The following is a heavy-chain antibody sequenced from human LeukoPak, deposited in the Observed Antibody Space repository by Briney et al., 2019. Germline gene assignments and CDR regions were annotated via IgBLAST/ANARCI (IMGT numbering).Heavy chain of an antibody. D-gene: IGHD1-7*01. CDR2: IYYNEST. CDR3: ARTVWNYNYFDY. Sequence: PSGTLSLTCAVSCGPLRSSKWWTWVRHTPGEGLEWIGEIYYNESTNYNPSLKSRITISVDKSKIQFSLKLSSVTAADTAVYYCARTVWNYNYFDYWGQGTLVTVSS. J-gene: IGHJ4*02. V-gene: IGHV4-4*02. CDR1: CGPLRSSKW.